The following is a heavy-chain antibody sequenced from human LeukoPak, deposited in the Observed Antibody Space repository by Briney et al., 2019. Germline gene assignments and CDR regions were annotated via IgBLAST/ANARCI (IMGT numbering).Heavy chain of an antibody. Sequence: GGSLRLSCAGSGFTFSSSAMNWVRQAPGKGLEWVSSINNVASHIYYAYSVKGRFTISRDNAKNSLYLQMNRLRAEDTAVYYCARDPTQWLRYGHFDYWGQGTLVTVSS. D-gene: IGHD5-12*01. V-gene: IGHV3-21*01. CDR2: INNVASHI. CDR1: GFTFSSSA. J-gene: IGHJ4*02. CDR3: ARDPTQWLRYGHFDY.